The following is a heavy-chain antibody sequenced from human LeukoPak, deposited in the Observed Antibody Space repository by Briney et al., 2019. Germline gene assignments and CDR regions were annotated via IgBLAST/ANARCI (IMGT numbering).Heavy chain of an antibody. CDR1: GFTFSNAW. CDR2: IKSKTDGGTT. Sequence: GGSLRLSCAASGFTFSNAWMSWVRQAPGKGLEWVGRIKSKTDGGTTDYAAPVKGRVTISRDDSKNTLYLQMNSLKTEDTAVYYCTTLGYCSSTSCYNWGQGTLVTVSS. J-gene: IGHJ4*02. D-gene: IGHD2-2*02. CDR3: TTLGYCSSTSCYN. V-gene: IGHV3-15*01.